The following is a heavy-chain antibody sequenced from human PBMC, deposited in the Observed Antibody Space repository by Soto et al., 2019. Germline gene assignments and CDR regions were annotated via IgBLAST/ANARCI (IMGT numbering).Heavy chain of an antibody. Sequence: QVQLVESGGGVVQPGRSLRLSCAASGFTFSSYAMHWVRQAPGKGREWVAIISYDGSNKYYADSVKGRFTISRDNSKNTLYLKMNSVRAEDTAVYYCAREEVSARKHYGLDVWGQGTTVTVSS. CDR3: AREEVSARKHYGLDV. CDR2: ISYDGSNK. CDR1: GFTFSSYA. D-gene: IGHD1-20*01. V-gene: IGHV3-30-3*01. J-gene: IGHJ6*02.